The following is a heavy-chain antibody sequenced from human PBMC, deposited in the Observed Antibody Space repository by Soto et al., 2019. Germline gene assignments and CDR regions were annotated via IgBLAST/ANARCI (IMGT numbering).Heavy chain of an antibody. J-gene: IGHJ1*01. CDR2: IKEDGSEI. V-gene: IGHV3-7*04. CDR1: GFTFSHSW. D-gene: IGHD2-2*01. Sequence: EMHLVESGGDLVQPGGSLRLSCAASGFTFSHSWMSWVRQAPGKGLEWVANIKEDGSEIHYVDSVKGRFTISRGKAKTCLYLQMRSLSVEATGVSYCAGDDWGPAHVRGRGTPV. CDR3: AGDDWGPAHV.